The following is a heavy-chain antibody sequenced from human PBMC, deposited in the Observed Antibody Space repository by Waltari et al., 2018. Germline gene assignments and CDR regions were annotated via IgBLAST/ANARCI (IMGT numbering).Heavy chain of an antibody. CDR1: GYTLIAYY. CDR3: ARDSSGLRRYTWLDP. D-gene: IGHD6-19*01. CDR2: IDPKGGDT. V-gene: IGHV1-2*02. Sequence: QVQLVQSGAEGKKPGASVKVSCKASGYTLIAYYMHWVRQAPGQGLEGRGWIDPKGGDTEYAQHFQGRVTITRDTSISTAYMELTRLTSDDTAVYYCARDSSGLRRYTWLDPWGQGTPVTVSS. J-gene: IGHJ5*02.